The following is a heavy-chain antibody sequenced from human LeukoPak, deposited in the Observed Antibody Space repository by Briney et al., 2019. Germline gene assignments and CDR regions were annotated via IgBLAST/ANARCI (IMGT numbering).Heavy chain of an antibody. CDR3: ARPRFPYYGSGSYGSTYWFDP. V-gene: IGHV4-34*01. D-gene: IGHD3-10*01. CDR1: GGSFSGYY. Sequence: SETLSLTCAVYGGSFSGYYWSWIRQPPGKGLEWIGEINHSGSTNYNPSLKSRVTISVDTSKNQFSLKLSSVTAADTAVYYCARPRFPYYGSGSYGSTYWFDPWGQGTLVTVSS. J-gene: IGHJ5*02. CDR2: INHSGST.